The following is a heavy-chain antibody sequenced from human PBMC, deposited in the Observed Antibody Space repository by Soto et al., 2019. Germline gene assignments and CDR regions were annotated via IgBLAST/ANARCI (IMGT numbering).Heavy chain of an antibody. D-gene: IGHD5-12*01. V-gene: IGHV4-34*01. CDR3: ARHSGYDSAVPDY. CDR2: INHSGST. J-gene: IGHJ4*02. CDR1: GGSFSGYY. Sequence: QVQLQQWGAGLLKPSETLSLTCADYGGSFSGYYWSWIRQPPGKGLEWIGEINHSGSTNYNPSLKSRVTISVDTSKNQFSLKLSSVTAADTAVYYCARHSGYDSAVPDYWGQGTLVTVSS.